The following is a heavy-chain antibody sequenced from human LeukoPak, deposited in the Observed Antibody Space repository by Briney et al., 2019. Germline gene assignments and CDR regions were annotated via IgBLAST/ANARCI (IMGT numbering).Heavy chain of an antibody. CDR3: ARVGFSSSYSDLDY. J-gene: IGHJ4*02. Sequence: ASVKVSCKASGYTFTGYYMHWVRQAPGQGLEWMGRINPNSGGTNYAQKIQGRVTMTRDTSISTAYVELSRLRSDDTAVYYCARVGFSSSYSDLDYWGQGTLVTVSS. V-gene: IGHV1-2*06. D-gene: IGHD6-13*01. CDR1: GYTFTGYY. CDR2: INPNSGGT.